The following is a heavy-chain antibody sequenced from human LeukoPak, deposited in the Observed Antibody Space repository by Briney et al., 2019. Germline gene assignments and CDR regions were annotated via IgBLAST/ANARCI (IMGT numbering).Heavy chain of an antibody. D-gene: IGHD5-12*01. CDR2: ISSSSSSYI. CDR3: ARDGTYSGYDGNWFDP. Sequence: GGSLRLSCAASGFTFSSYSMNWVRQAPGKGLEWVSCISSSSSSYIYYADSVKGRFTISRDNAKNSLYLQINSLRAEDTAVYYCARDGTYSGYDGNWFDPWGQGTLVTVSS. V-gene: IGHV3-21*06. J-gene: IGHJ5*02. CDR1: GFTFSSYS.